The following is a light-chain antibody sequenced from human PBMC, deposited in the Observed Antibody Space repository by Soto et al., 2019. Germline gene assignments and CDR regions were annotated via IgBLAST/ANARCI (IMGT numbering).Light chain of an antibody. J-gene: IGKJ3*01. V-gene: IGKV1-12*01. CDR3: QQLNSYPLT. CDR1: QDVGKW. Sequence: DIQMTQSPPSVSASVGDRVTITCRASQDVGKWLAWYQQKPGKAPTLLIHGASSLQSGVPPRYSGSGSGTQFTLTISSLQPEDFATYYCQQLNSYPLTFGPGTKVD. CDR2: GAS.